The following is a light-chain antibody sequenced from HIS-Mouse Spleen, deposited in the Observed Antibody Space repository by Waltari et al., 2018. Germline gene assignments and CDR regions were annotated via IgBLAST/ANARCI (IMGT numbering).Light chain of an antibody. CDR2: DVS. CDR3: CSYAGSYTLV. CDR1: SSDVGGYHY. V-gene: IGLV2-11*01. J-gene: IGLJ2*01. Sequence: QSALTPPRSVSWAPGPSVPISCTGTSSDVGGYHYVSWYQQHPGKAPKLMIYDVSKRPSGVPDRFSGSKSGNTASLTISGLQAEDEADYYCCSYAGSYTLVFGGGTKLTVL.